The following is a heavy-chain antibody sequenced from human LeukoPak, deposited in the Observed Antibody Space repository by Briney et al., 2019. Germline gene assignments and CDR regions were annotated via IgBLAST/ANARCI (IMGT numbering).Heavy chain of an antibody. Sequence: SETLSLTCTVSGGSISSGGYYWSWIRQHPGKGLEWIGYIYYSGSTYYNPSLRSRVTISVDTSKNQFSLKLSSVTAADTAVYYCARDVPIAAAGTRWFDPWGQGTLVTVSS. D-gene: IGHD6-13*01. CDR1: GGSISSGGYY. CDR2: IYYSGST. CDR3: ARDVPIAAAGTRWFDP. V-gene: IGHV4-31*03. J-gene: IGHJ5*02.